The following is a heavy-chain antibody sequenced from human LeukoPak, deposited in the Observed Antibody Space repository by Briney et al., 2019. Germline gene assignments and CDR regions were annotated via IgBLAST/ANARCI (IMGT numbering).Heavy chain of an antibody. D-gene: IGHD5-24*01. CDR3: TRQKTATISHDGFDI. V-gene: IGHV3-7*01. CDR1: GFTFSSYW. J-gene: IGHJ3*02. CDR2: IKQDGSEK. Sequence: PGGSLRLSCAASGFTFSSYWMSWVRQAPGKGLEWVANIKQDGSEKYYVDSVKGRFTISRDNAKNSLYLQMNSLRAEDTAVYYCTRQKTATISHDGFDIWGQGTMVTVSS.